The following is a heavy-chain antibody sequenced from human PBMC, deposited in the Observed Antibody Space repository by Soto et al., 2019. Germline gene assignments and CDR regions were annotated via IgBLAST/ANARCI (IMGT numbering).Heavy chain of an antibody. CDR1: GFTFSSYG. D-gene: IGHD6-13*01. CDR3: AEDLPGIAAVYYYGMDV. J-gene: IGHJ6*02. V-gene: IGHV3-30*18. Sequence: QVQLVESGGGVVQPGRSLRLSCAASGFTFSSYGMHWVRQAPGKGLEWVAVISYDGSNKYYADSVKGRFTISRDNSKNTLYLQMNSLRAEDTAVYYCAEDLPGIAAVYYYGMDVWGQGTTVTVSS. CDR2: ISYDGSNK.